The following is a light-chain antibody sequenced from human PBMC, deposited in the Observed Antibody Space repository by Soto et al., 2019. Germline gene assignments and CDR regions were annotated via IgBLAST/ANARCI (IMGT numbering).Light chain of an antibody. CDR3: SSFAGGGNPVL. V-gene: IGLV2-8*01. CDR1: SSDVGGYKY. CDR2: EVT. Sequence: QSALTQPPSAAGSLGQSVTISCTGTSSDVGGYKYVSWHQQHPGKAPKVMIYEVTKRPPGVPDRFSGSKSGNTASLTVSGHQAEDEADYYCSSFAGGGNPVLLGGGTKLTVL. J-gene: IGLJ2*01.